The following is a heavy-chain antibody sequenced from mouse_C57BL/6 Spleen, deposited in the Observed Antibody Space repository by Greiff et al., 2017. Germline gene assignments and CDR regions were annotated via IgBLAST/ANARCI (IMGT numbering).Heavy chain of an antibody. Sequence: EVQLQQSGPELVKPGASVKMSCKASGYTFTDYNMHWVKQSHGKSLEWIGYINPNNGGTSYNQKFKGKAKLTVNKSSSTAYMELRSLTPEDSAVYYCARIWIYYYAMDYWGQGTSVTVSS. CDR3: ARIWIYYYAMDY. CDR2: INPNNGGT. V-gene: IGHV1-22*01. D-gene: IGHD1-1*02. CDR1: GYTFTDYN. J-gene: IGHJ4*01.